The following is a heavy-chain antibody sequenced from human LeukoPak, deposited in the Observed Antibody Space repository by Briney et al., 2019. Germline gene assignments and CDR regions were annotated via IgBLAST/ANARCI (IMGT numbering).Heavy chain of an antibody. Sequence: GGSLRLSCAASGLTFRSYGMHWVRQAPGKGLEWVALISYDGSHTHYADSVKGRLTISRDNSKTKVYLEMNSLRPEDTAVYYCVKARGPHFYYYAMDVWGQGTTVTVSS. D-gene: IGHD3-3*02. CDR2: ISYDGSHT. J-gene: IGHJ6*02. CDR3: VKARGPHFYYYAMDV. V-gene: IGHV3-30*18. CDR1: GLTFRSYG.